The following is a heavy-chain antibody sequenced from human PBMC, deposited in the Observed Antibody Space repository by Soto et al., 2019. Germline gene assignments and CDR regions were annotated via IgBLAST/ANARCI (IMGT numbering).Heavy chain of an antibody. D-gene: IGHD2-15*01. Sequence: ASVKVSCTASGYTFTVYYMHWVRQAPGQGLEWMGWINPNSGGTNYAQKFQGWVTMTRDTSISTAYMELSRLRSDDTAVYYCARVLGYCSGGSCPLYGMDVWGQGTTVTVSS. V-gene: IGHV1-2*04. J-gene: IGHJ6*02. CDR2: INPNSGGT. CDR1: GYTFTVYY. CDR3: ARVLGYCSGGSCPLYGMDV.